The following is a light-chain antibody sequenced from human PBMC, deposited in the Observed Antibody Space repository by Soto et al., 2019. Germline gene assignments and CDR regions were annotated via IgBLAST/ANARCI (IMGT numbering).Light chain of an antibody. J-gene: IGLJ1*01. V-gene: IGLV2-8*01. CDR3: SSYAGSNNRGV. CDR2: EVS. Sequence: QSVLTQPPSASGSPGQSVTISCTGTSTDVGGYNYISWYQHHPGKGPKLIIYEVSGRPSGVPDRFSGSKSGNTASLTVSGLQAEDEADYYCSSYAGSNNRGVFGSGTKVTVL. CDR1: STDVGGYNY.